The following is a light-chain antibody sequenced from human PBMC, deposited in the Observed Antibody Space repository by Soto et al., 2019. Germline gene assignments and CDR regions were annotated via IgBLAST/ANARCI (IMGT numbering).Light chain of an antibody. J-gene: IGKJ1*01. CDR3: PQTYNTPRT. CDR1: QNINTY. V-gene: IGKV1-39*01. Sequence: DILLTQSPSSLSASVGYRVTITCRASQNINTYLHWYQQKPGRAPNLLISGASVFLSGVPSRFVGSGSGTAFTLPVTSLQRDDFATSYCPQTYNTPRTCGQGTNVESK. CDR2: GAS.